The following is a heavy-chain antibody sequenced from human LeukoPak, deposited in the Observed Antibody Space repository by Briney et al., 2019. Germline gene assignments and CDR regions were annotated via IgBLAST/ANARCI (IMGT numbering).Heavy chain of an antibody. CDR3: ARARRDGYNHPFDY. D-gene: IGHD5-24*01. CDR1: GGSISSGSYY. J-gene: IGHJ4*02. CDR2: IYTSGST. V-gene: IGHV4-61*02. Sequence: SQTLSLTCTVSGGSISSGSYYWSWIRQPAGKGLEWIGRIYTSGSTNYNPSLKSRVTISVDTSMNQFSLKLSSVTAADTAVYYCARARRDGYNHPFDYWGQGTLVTVSS.